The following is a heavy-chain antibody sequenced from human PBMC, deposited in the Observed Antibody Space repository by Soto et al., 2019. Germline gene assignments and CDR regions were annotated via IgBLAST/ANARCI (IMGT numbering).Heavy chain of an antibody. CDR1: GGTFSSYA. CDR2: IIPIFGTA. J-gene: IGHJ5*02. CDR3: AFQPRYYDILS. V-gene: IGHV1-69*13. Sequence: GASVKISCNASGGTFSSYAISWLRQDPGEGLEWRVGIIPIFGTATCAQKFQGRVTIIADESTSTAYMELSSLRSEDTAVYYCAFQPRYYDILSWGQGTLVTVSS. D-gene: IGHD3-9*01.